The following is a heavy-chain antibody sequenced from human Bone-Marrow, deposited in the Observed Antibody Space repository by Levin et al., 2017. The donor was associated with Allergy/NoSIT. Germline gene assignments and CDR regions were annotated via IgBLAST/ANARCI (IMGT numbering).Heavy chain of an antibody. J-gene: IGHJ4*02. V-gene: IGHV3-23*01. Sequence: GGSLRLSCVASGFYFSDYAISWVRQAPGKGLEWVSAIRGNGEKTYYRDSVKGRFTVSRDNSKNTLYLQMNSLRGEDTAVYFCARDKAGTRGWYTFDYWGQGTLVAVSP. D-gene: IGHD6-19*01. CDR1: GFYFSDYA. CDR3: ARDKAGTRGWYTFDY. CDR2: IRGNGEKT.